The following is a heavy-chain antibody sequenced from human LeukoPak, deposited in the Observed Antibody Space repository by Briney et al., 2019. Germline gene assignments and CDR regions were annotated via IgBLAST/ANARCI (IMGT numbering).Heavy chain of an antibody. Sequence: SETLSLTCTVSGGSISSSSYYWGWIRQPPGKGLEWIGSIYYSGSTYYNPSLKSRVTIPVDTSKNQFSLKLSSVTAADTAVYYCARGTTGTGYAFDYWGQGTLVTVSS. J-gene: IGHJ4*02. D-gene: IGHD1-1*01. CDR2: IYYSGST. V-gene: IGHV4-39*07. CDR1: GGSISSSSYY. CDR3: ARGTTGTGYAFDY.